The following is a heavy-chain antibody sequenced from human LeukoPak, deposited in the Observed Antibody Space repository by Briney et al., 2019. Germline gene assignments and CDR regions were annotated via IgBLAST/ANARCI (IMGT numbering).Heavy chain of an antibody. J-gene: IGHJ5*02. D-gene: IGHD6-13*01. V-gene: IGHV3-66*01. Sequence: PARSLRLSCAASAVSVSSNFMIWVRQAPGKGLEWVSLIYSGGETSYADSVKGRFSISRDNSKNTLYLQMNSLRVEDTAVYYCTRDPPAVAINTYAWGQGTLVTVSS. CDR1: AVSVSSNF. CDR3: TRDPPAVAINTYA. CDR2: IYSGGET.